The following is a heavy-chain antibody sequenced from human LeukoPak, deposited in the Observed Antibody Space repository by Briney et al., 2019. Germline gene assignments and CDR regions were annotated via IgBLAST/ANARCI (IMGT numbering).Heavy chain of an antibody. J-gene: IGHJ4*02. V-gene: IGHV1-8*01. CDR2: MNPGSGNT. Sequence: GASVKVSCKASGYTFTSFDTNWVRQATGQGPEWMGWMNPGSGNTGYAQRFQGRVTMTRDTSISTAYLELSSLTSEDAAVYYCASHTYYLSSGSFGHWGQGTLVTVSS. CDR3: ASHTYYLSSGSFGH. D-gene: IGHD3-10*01. CDR1: GYTFTSFD.